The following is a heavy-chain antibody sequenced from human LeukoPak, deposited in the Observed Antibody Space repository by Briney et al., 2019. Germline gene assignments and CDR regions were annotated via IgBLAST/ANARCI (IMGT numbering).Heavy chain of an antibody. CDR2: INHSGST. CDR1: GGSFSGYY. D-gene: IGHD6-13*01. J-gene: IGHJ6*02. V-gene: IGHV4-34*01. CDR3: ARGPTTYSSSWFYYYYGMDV. Sequence: SETLSLTCAVYGGSFSGYYWSRIRQPPGKGLEWIGEINHSGSTNYNPSLKSRVTISVDTSKNQFSLKLSSVTAADTAVYYCARGPTTYSSSWFYYYYGMDVWGQGTTVTVSS.